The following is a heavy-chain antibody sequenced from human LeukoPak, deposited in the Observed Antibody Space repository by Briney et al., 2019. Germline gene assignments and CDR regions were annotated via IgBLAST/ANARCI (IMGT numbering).Heavy chain of an antibody. CDR2: INPSGGST. J-gene: IGHJ5*02. CDR1: GYTFTSYY. Sequence: ASVKVSCKASGYTFTSYYMHWVRQAPGQGLEWMGIINPSGGSTSYAQKFQGRVTMTRDTSTSTVYMELSSLRSEDTAVYYCARDHTNTAIVLWFDPWGQGTLVTVSS. D-gene: IGHD5-18*01. CDR3: ARDHTNTAIVLWFDP. V-gene: IGHV1-46*01.